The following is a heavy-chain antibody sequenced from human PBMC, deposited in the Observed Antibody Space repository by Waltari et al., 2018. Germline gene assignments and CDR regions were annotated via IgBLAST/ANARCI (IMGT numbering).Heavy chain of an antibody. CDR2: VYRTWKT. D-gene: IGHD2-15*01. CDR3: ARDRGRGLYLDS. CDR1: W. Sequence: WLNCVRQSPGNGLEWVVQVYRTWKTNYNPSLARRVTVSLDTSTNQFSLKLSSATAADTAVYFCARDRGRGLYLDSWGQGTLVTVSP. V-gene: IGHV4-4*01. J-gene: IGHJ4*02.